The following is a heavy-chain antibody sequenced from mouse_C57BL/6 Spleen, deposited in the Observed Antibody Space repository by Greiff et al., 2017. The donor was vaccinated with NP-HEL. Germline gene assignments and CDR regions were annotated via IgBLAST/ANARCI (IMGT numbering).Heavy chain of an antibody. CDR1: GFTFSDYG. CDR2: ISSGSSTI. J-gene: IGHJ3*01. CDR3: AGDYGSSWFAY. Sequence: DVQLVESGGGLVKPGGSLKLSCAASGFTFSDYGMHWVRQAPEKGLEWVAYISSGSSTIYYADTVKGRFTISRDNAKNTLFLQMTSLRSEDTAMYYCAGDYGSSWFAYWGQGTLVTVSA. D-gene: IGHD1-1*01. V-gene: IGHV5-17*01.